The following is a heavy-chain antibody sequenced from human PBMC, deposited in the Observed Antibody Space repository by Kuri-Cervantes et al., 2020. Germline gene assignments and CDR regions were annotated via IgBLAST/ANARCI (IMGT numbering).Heavy chain of an antibody. CDR1: GFTFSSYD. J-gene: IGHJ4*02. CDR3: AKDKGTVTTWLDY. Sequence: GESLKISCAASGFTFSSYDMHWVRQATGKGLEWVSAIGTAGDTYYPGSVKGRFTISRENAKNSLYLQMNSLRAEDTALYYCAKDKGTVTTWLDYWGQGTLVTVSS. CDR2: IGTAGDT. V-gene: IGHV3-13*01. D-gene: IGHD4-17*01.